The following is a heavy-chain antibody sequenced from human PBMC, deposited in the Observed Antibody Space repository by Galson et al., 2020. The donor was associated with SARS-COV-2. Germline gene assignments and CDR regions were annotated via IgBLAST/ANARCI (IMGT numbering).Heavy chain of an antibody. Sequence: SETLSLTCTVSGGSISSRSYYWGWIRQPPGKGLEWIGSIYYSGSTYYNPSLKSRVTISVDTSKNQFSLKLSSVTAADTAVYYCASPVLWFGEFTDDAFDVWGQGTMVTVSS. CDR3: ASPVLWFGEFTDDAFDV. CDR1: GGSISSRSYY. J-gene: IGHJ3*01. D-gene: IGHD3-10*01. V-gene: IGHV4-39*01. CDR2: IYYSGST.